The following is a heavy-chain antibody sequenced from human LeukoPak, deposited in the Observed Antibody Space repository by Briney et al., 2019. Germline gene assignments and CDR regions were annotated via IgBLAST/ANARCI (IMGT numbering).Heavy chain of an antibody. Sequence: ASVKVSCKASGYTFTGYYMHWVRQAPGQGLEWMGWINPNSGGTNYAQKLQGRVTMTTDSSTSIAYLELRSLRSDDTAVYYCARDSAWEPKGVDYWGQGTLVTVSS. CDR3: ARDSAWEPKGVDY. D-gene: IGHD1-26*01. J-gene: IGHJ4*02. CDR2: INPNSGGT. CDR1: GYTFTGYY. V-gene: IGHV1-2*02.